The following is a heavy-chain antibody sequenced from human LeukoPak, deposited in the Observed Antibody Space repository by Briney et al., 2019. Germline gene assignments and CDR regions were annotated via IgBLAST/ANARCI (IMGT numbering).Heavy chain of an antibody. V-gene: IGHV3-66*01. CDR3: ARETATTVTTTYFYGLDV. Sequence: PGGSLRLSCAASGFTVNSNYMSWGRQVPGTGLEWVSTIYSAGSTYYADSVKGRFTISRDNSKNTLFLEMNSLRAEDTAVYYCARETATTVTTTYFYGLDVWGQGTTVTVSS. J-gene: IGHJ6*02. CDR2: IYSAGST. D-gene: IGHD4-17*01. CDR1: GFTVNSNY.